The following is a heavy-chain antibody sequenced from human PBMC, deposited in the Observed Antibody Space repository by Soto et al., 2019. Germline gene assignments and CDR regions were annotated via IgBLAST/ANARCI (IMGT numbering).Heavy chain of an antibody. CDR3: ARVIPAAGSDY. CDR1: GFTFSNYA. Sequence: DVQLAESGGGLVQPGGSLRLSCAASGFTFSNYAMHWVRQAPGKGLEYVSAISSNGGSTYYANSVKGRFTISRDNSKNTLYLQMGSLRAEDMAVYYCARVIPAAGSDYWGRGTLVTVSS. V-gene: IGHV3-64*01. D-gene: IGHD6-13*01. CDR2: ISSNGGST. J-gene: IGHJ4*02.